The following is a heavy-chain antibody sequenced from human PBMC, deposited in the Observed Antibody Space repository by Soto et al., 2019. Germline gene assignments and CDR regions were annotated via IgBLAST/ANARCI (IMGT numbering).Heavy chain of an antibody. Sequence: SETLSLTGAVSGDSVTRSNWWSWVRQPPGKGLEWIGEIYHSESTNYNPSLKSRVTMSIDKSKNQFSLKLTSVTAADTAVYFCARYDFGIFDYWGQGTLVTVS. CDR1: GDSVTRSNW. V-gene: IGHV4-4*02. CDR3: ARYDFGIFDY. CDR2: IYHSEST. D-gene: IGHD4-17*01. J-gene: IGHJ4*02.